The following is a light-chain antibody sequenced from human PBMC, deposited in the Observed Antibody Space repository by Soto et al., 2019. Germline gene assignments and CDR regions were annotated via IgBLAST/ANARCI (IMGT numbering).Light chain of an antibody. CDR3: ISYIGSNSTHWL. V-gene: IGLV2-14*03. J-gene: IGLJ2*01. CDR2: KVS. Sequence: QSALTQPASVSGSPGQSITISCTGTSSDVGHPYNYVSWYQQHPGKAPKLLIFKVSNRPSGISGRFSGSKSGNTAALTISGLQAEDEADYYCISYIGSNSTHWLLGGGTKLTVL. CDR1: SSDVGHPYNY.